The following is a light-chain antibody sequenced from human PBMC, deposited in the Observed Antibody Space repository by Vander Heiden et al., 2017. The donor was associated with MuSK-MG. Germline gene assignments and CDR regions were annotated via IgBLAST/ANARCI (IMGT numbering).Light chain of an antibody. CDR3: CSFAGSSTWV. Sequence: SALTQPASVSGSPGPSITISCPGTSSDVGSYNLVSWYQQHPGKAPKLMIYEVSRRAAGVSNRFSGSKSGNTASLTISGLQAEDEADYYCCSFAGSSTWVFGGGTKLTVL. J-gene: IGLJ3*02. CDR1: SSDVGSYNL. CDR2: EVS. V-gene: IGLV2-23*02.